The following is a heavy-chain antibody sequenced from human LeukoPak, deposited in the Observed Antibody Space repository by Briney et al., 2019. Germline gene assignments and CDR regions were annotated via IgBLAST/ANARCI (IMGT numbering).Heavy chain of an antibody. CDR3: ARDHSGGIQLWIPGY. CDR1: GGSISSSSYY. CDR2: IYYSGST. J-gene: IGHJ4*02. V-gene: IGHV4-39*07. D-gene: IGHD5-18*01. Sequence: SETLSLTCTVSGGSISSSSYYWGWIRQPPGKGLEWIGSIYYSGSTYYNPSLKSRVTISVDTSKNQFSLKLSSVTAADTAVYYCARDHSGGIQLWIPGYWGQGTLVTVSS.